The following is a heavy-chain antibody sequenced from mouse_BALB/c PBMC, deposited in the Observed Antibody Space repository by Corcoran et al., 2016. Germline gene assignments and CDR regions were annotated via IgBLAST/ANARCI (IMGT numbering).Heavy chain of an antibody. Sequence: EVQLQQSGAELVKPGASVKLSCTVSGFNIKDTYMHWVKQRPEQGLEWMGWIDPANGNTKSDPKFQGTATITADTSYNTAYLQRSSLTPDDTAVYNCANYYGSSYFAGFAYWGQGTLVTVSA. J-gene: IGHJ3*01. V-gene: IGHV14-3*02. D-gene: IGHD1-1*01. CDR3: ANYYGSSYFAGFAY. CDR2: IDPANGNT. CDR1: GFNIKDTY.